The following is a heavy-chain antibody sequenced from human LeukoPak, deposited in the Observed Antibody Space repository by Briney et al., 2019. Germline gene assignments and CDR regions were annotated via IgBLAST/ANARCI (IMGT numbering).Heavy chain of an antibody. CDR2: INPNSGGT. D-gene: IGHD3-22*01. Sequence: ASVKVSCKASGYTFTGYYMHWVRQAPGQGLEWMGWINPNSGGTNYAQKFQGRVTMTRDTSISTAYMELSRLRADDTAVYYCARNFYFDSSGYYHYWGQGTLVTVSS. V-gene: IGHV1-2*02. CDR1: GYTFTGYY. J-gene: IGHJ4*02. CDR3: ARNFYFDSSGYYHY.